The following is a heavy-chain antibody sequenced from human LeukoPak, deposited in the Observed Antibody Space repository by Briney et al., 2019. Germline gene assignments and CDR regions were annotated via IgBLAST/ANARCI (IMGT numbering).Heavy chain of an antibody. V-gene: IGHV4-39*01. Sequence: SETLSLTCTVSGGSIYSRDHYWAWIRQPPGKGLEFIGNISYNGRTNYNPSLKSRVTISVDTSKNRFSLRLSSVTAADTAVYYCASQGAGVVITDYWGQGILVTVSS. J-gene: IGHJ4*02. CDR2: ISYNGRT. D-gene: IGHD3-3*01. CDR1: GGSIYSRDHY. CDR3: ASQGAGVVITDY.